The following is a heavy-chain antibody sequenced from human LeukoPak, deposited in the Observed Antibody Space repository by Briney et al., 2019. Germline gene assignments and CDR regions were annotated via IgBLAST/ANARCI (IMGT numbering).Heavy chain of an antibody. CDR2: ISSSGSTI. Sequence: GGSLRLSCAASGFTFSSYEMNWVRQAPGKGLEWVSYISSSGSTIYYADSVKGRFTISRDNAKNSLYLQMNSLRAEDTAVYYCARDLRGSYHNWGQGTLVTVSS. CDR3: ARDLRGSYHN. V-gene: IGHV3-48*03. J-gene: IGHJ4*02. CDR1: GFTFSSYE. D-gene: IGHD1-26*01.